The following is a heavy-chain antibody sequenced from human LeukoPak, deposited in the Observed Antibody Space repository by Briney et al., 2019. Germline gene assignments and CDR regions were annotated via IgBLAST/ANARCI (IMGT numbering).Heavy chain of an antibody. CDR1: GGSISSGDYY. V-gene: IGHV4-30-4*01. Sequence: PSETLSLTCTVSGGSISSGDYYWSWIRQPPGKGLEWIGYIYYSGSTYYNPSLKSRVTISVDTSKNQFSLKLSSVTAADTAVYYCARETPLPRVVDYWGQGTLVTVSS. D-gene: IGHD3-16*02. CDR2: IYYSGST. J-gene: IGHJ4*02. CDR3: ARETPLPRVVDY.